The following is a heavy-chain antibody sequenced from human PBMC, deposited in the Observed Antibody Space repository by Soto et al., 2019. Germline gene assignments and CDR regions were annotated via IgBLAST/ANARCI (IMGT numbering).Heavy chain of an antibody. CDR3: ARGNYEI. CDR2: INEDGSEK. Sequence: EVQLVESGGGLVQPGGSLRLSCAASGFTFSRTWMSWVRQAPGKGLEWVASINEDGSEKYFGDSVKGRFTISRDNAKNSLFLQMNSLRVEDTAIYYCARGNYEIRGQGTLVTVSS. D-gene: IGHD3-9*01. J-gene: IGHJ4*02. CDR1: GFTFSRTW. V-gene: IGHV3-7*04.